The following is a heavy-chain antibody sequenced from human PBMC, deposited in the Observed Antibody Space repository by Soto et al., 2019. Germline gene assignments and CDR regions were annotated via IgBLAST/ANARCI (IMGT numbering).Heavy chain of an antibody. D-gene: IGHD4-4*01. CDR2: IYYSGST. CDR3: ARDRAYSNYPPYYYYYMDV. CDR1: GGSISSGGYY. V-gene: IGHV4-31*02. Sequence: PSETLSLTCTVSGGSISSGGYYWSWIRQHPGKGLEWIGYIYYSGSTYYNPSLKSRVTISVDTSKNQFSLKLSSVTAADTAVYYCARDRAYSNYPPYYYYYMDVWGKGTTVTVSS. J-gene: IGHJ6*03.